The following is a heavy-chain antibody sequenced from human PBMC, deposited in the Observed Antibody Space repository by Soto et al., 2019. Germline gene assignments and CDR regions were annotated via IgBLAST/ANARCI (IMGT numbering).Heavy chain of an antibody. D-gene: IGHD2-15*01. CDR2: ISYSGST. CDR1: GASISTYY. J-gene: IGHJ5*02. CDR3: ARDLKEYCSDGKCNWFDP. Sequence: PSETLSLTCTVSGASISTYYWSWIRQPPGKGLEWIGYISYSGSTNYNPSLKSRVTISFDASKNEISLQVRSATAADAAVYYCARDLKEYCSDGKCNWFDPWGRGTLVTVSS. V-gene: IGHV4-59*01.